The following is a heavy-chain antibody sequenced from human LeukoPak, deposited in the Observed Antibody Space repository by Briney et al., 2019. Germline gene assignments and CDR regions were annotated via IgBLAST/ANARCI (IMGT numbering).Heavy chain of an antibody. CDR3: ARDRDSNAFDI. D-gene: IGHD3-22*01. Sequence: GGSLRLSCAASGFTFSSYSMNWVRQAPGKGLEWVSSISSSSSYMYYADSVKGRFTISRDDAKNSLYLQMNSLRAEDTAVYYCARDRDSNAFDIWGQGTMVTVSS. V-gene: IGHV3-21*01. J-gene: IGHJ3*02. CDR1: GFTFSSYS. CDR2: ISSSSSYM.